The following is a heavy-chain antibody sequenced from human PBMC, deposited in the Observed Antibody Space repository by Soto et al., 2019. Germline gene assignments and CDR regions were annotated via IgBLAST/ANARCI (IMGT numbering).Heavy chain of an antibody. J-gene: IGHJ4*02. V-gene: IGHV3-30*18. Sequence: QVPLVESGGGVVQPGRSLRLSCAASGFTFSIYGMHWVRQAPGKGLEWVAVISYDGSNKYYADSVKGRFTITRDNSKNTLYLQMNSLRAEDTAVYYCAKTYDSSGFDYWGQGTLVTVSS. D-gene: IGHD3-22*01. CDR3: AKTYDSSGFDY. CDR1: GFTFSIYG. CDR2: ISYDGSNK.